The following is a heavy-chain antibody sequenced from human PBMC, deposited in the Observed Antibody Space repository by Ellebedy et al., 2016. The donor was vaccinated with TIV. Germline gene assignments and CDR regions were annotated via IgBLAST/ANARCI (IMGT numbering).Heavy chain of an antibody. V-gene: IGHV3-72*01. CDR2: IRSKAYGGTT. Sequence: GGSLRLSCAASGFSLTTYSMNWVRQAPGKGLEWVGVIRSKAYGGTTEYAASVKGRFTISRDGTNNSLYLQMRILKTEDTAVYYCAREVRREWFDPWGQGTLVSVSS. D-gene: IGHD1-26*01. CDR3: AREVRREWFDP. CDR1: GFSLTTYS. J-gene: IGHJ5*02.